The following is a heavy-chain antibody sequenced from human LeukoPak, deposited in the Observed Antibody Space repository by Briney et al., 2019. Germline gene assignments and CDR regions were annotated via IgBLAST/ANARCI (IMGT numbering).Heavy chain of an antibody. CDR2: IYSGGST. CDR3: ARDIYLANSLDV. D-gene: IGHD4-23*01. J-gene: IGHJ6*04. Sequence: PGGSLRLSCAASGFTVSTNYMSWVRQAPGKGLEWVSIIYSGGSTFYADSVKGRFTISRDNSKNTVYLQINSLRAEDTAVYYCARDIYLANSLDVWGEGTTVTISS. CDR1: GFTVSTNY. V-gene: IGHV3-53*01.